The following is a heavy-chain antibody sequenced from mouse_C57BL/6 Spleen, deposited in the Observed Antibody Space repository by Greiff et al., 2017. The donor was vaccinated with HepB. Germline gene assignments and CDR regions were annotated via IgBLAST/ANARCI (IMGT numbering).Heavy chain of an antibody. D-gene: IGHD2-1*01. J-gene: IGHJ2*01. Sequence: VQRVESGAELVRPGASVTLSCKASGYTFTDYEMHWVKQTPVHGLEWIGAIDPETGGTAYNQKFKGKAILTADKSSSTAYMELRSLTSEDSAVYYCTRYGNLLAFDYGGQGTTLTVSS. CDR2: IDPETGGT. CDR1: GYTFTDYE. V-gene: IGHV1-15*01. CDR3: TRYGNLLAFDY.